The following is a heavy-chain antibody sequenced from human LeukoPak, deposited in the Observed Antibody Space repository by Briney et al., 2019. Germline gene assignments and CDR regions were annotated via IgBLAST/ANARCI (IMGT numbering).Heavy chain of an antibody. J-gene: IGHJ4*02. CDR2: IYHSGST. V-gene: IGHV4-59*08. CDR1: GGSISSYY. Sequence: SETLSLTCTVSGGSISSYYGSWIRQPPGKGLEWIGDIYHSGSTNYNPSLKSRVTISVDTSKNQFSLKLSSVTAADTAVYYCARVLDYYGSGNFGADYWGQGTLVTVSS. D-gene: IGHD3-10*01. CDR3: ARVLDYYGSGNFGADY.